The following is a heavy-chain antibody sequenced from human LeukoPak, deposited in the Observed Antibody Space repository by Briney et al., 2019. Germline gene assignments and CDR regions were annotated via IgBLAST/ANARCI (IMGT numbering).Heavy chain of an antibody. D-gene: IGHD6-13*01. CDR3: ARAQRGIAAAAVDY. CDR2: ISSSGSTI. J-gene: IGHJ4*02. Sequence: GGSLRLSCAASGFTFSSYEMNWVRQAPGKGLEWVSYISSSGSTIYYADSVKGRFTISRDNAKNSLYLQMNSLRAEDTAVYYCARAQRGIAAAAVDYWGQGTLVTVSS. CDR1: GFTFSSYE. V-gene: IGHV3-48*03.